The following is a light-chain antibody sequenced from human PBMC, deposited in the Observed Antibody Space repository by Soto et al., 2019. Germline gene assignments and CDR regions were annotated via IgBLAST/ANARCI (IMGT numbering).Light chain of an antibody. CDR2: DVS. V-gene: IGLV2-14*01. CDR1: SSDVGGYNY. J-gene: IGLJ2*01. Sequence: QSALTQPASVSGSPGQSITISCTGTSSDVGGYNYVCWYQQHPGKAPKLMIYDVSNRPSGVSNRFSGSKSGNTASLTISGLQAEDEADYYCSSYTSSSTLGVFGGGTKLTVL. CDR3: SSYTSSSTLGV.